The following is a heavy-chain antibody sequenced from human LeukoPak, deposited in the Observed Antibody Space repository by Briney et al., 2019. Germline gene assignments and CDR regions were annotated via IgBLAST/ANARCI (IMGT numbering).Heavy chain of an antibody. Sequence: SQTLSLTCAISGDSVSINSAAWNWIRQSPSRGLEWLGRTYQRSKWYNDYAVSAKSRITINPDISKNQFSLQLNSVTPEDTAVYYCARSPSPYSSGWYFDYWGQRTLVTVSS. D-gene: IGHD6-19*01. CDR2: TYQRSKWYN. CDR1: GDSVSINSAA. V-gene: IGHV6-1*01. CDR3: ARSPSPYSSGWYFDY. J-gene: IGHJ4*02.